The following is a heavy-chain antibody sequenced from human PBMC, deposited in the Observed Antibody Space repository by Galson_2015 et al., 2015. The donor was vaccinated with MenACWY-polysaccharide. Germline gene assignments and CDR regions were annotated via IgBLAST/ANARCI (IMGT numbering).Heavy chain of an antibody. CDR3: ARERATVIADSNGMDV. D-gene: IGHD2-21*01. CDR1: GFDFTRYS. CDR2: ITGSSETI. J-gene: IGHJ6*02. V-gene: IGHV3-48*01. Sequence: SLRLSCAASGFDFTRYSMNWVRQAPGKGLEWLSYITGSSETIYYADSVKGRFTISRDNAQKSLVLQLGSLTVEDTAVYYCARERATVIADSNGMDVWGQGTAVTVSS.